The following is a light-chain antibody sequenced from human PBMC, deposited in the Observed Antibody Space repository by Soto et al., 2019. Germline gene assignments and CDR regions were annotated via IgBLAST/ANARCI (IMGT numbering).Light chain of an antibody. V-gene: IGKV1-5*01. Sequence: DIQMTQSPSTLSASVGDRVTITCRASQSISSWLAWYQQKPGKAPKLLIYDASSLECRVASRFSGSGSGTEFTLTISSLQPDDFATYYCQQYNSYLLTIGGGTKVEIK. J-gene: IGKJ4*01. CDR3: QQYNSYLLT. CDR1: QSISSW. CDR2: DAS.